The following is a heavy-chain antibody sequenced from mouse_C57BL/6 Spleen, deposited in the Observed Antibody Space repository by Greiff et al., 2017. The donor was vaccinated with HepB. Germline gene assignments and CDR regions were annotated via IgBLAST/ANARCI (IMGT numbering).Heavy chain of an antibody. J-gene: IGHJ3*01. D-gene: IGHD4-1*01. Sequence: EVKVVESGGGLVQPGGSMKLSCVASGFTFSNYWMNWVRQSPEKGLEWVAQIRLKSDNYASHYAESVKGRFTISRDESTSSVYLQMNNLRAEDTGSYYCAETVGSPFAYWGQGTLVTVSA. CDR2: IRLKSDNYAS. CDR1: GFTFSNYW. CDR3: AETVGSPFAY. V-gene: IGHV6-3*01.